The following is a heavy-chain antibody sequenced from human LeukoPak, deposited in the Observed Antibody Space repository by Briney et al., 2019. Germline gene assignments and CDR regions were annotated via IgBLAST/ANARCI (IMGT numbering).Heavy chain of an antibody. CDR1: GLSVSSHY. V-gene: IGHV3-53*05. CDR3: AREGRGYSYGYFDY. Sequence: GGSLRLSCAASGLSVSSHYMSWVRQAPGKGLEWVAVMHSVGSTDYADSVKGRFTISRDNSKNTLYLQMNSLRAEDTAVYYCAREGRGYSYGYFDYWGQGTLVTVSS. J-gene: IGHJ4*02. CDR2: MHSVGST. D-gene: IGHD5-18*01.